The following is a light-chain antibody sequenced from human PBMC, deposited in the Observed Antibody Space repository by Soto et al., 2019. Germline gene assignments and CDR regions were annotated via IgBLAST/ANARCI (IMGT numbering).Light chain of an antibody. Sequence: DIVMTQSPDSLAVSLGERATISCRSSQSLSYNSNNRTRLAWYQQRPGQSPKLLIYWASTRESGVPDRFSGSGYATDFTLTISSLQAADVAVYYCQQYYIPPLTFGPGTKVDLK. CDR1: QSLSYNSNNRTR. J-gene: IGKJ3*01. V-gene: IGKV4-1*01. CDR3: QQYYIPPLT. CDR2: WAS.